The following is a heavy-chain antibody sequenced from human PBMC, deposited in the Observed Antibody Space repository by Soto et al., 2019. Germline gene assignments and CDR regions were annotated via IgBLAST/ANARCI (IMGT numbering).Heavy chain of an antibody. CDR3: ARARGVELLVLFYYYGMDV. Sequence: ASVKVSCKASGYTFTSYDINWVRQATGQGLEWMGWMNPNSGNTGYAQKFQGRVTMTRNTSISTAYMELSSLRSEDTAVYYCARARGVELLVLFYYYGMDVWGQGTTVTVSS. D-gene: IGHD6-6*01. CDR1: GYTFTSYD. CDR2: MNPNSGNT. J-gene: IGHJ6*02. V-gene: IGHV1-8*01.